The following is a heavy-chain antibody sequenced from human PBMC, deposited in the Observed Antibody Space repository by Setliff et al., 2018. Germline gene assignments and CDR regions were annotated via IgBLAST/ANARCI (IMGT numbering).Heavy chain of an antibody. V-gene: IGHV4-38-2*02. J-gene: IGHJ4*02. CDR3: ARESRYYYDNLGTLDY. D-gene: IGHD3-22*01. Sequence: GSLRLSCAASGFTFSGYYMQWVRQAPGKGLEWIGSIYHSGSTYYNPSLKSRVTISVDTSKNQFSLKLSSVTAADTAVYYCARESRYYYDNLGTLDYWGQGTLVTVSS. CDR1: GFTFSGYY. CDR2: IYHSGST.